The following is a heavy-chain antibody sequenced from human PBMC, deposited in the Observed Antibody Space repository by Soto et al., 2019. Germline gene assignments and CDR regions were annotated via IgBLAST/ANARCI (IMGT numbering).Heavy chain of an antibody. CDR3: ARGLVPAAIQDYYYGMDV. CDR1: GGTFSSYA. CDR2: IIPIFGTA. Sequence: QVQLVQSGAEVKKPGSSVKVSCKASGGTFSSYAISWVRQAPGQGLEWMGGIIPIFGTANYAQKFQGRVTITADESTSTAYMELSSLRSEDTAVYYCARGLVPAAIQDYYYGMDVWGQGTTVTVSS. D-gene: IGHD2-2*02. J-gene: IGHJ6*02. V-gene: IGHV1-69*01.